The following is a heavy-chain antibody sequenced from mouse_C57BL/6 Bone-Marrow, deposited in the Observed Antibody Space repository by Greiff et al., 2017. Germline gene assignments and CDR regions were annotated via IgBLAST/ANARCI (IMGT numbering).Heavy chain of an antibody. V-gene: IGHV6-3*01. CDR2: IRLKSDNYAT. J-gene: IGHJ4*01. CDR3: PEGRAMDD. Sequence: DVKLVESGGGLVQPGGSMKLTCVASGFTFSNYWMNWVRQSPEKGLEWVAQIRLKSDNYATHYAESVKWRFTISRDDSKSNVYLHMNNLRAEDSGIYYCPEGRAMDDWGQGTSVTVSS. CDR1: GFTFSNYW.